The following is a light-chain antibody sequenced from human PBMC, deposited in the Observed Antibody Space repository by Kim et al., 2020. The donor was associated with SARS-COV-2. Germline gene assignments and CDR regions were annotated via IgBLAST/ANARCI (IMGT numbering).Light chain of an antibody. CDR3: AAWDDSLSGVV. J-gene: IGLJ2*01. Sequence: GQRVTIACSGRSSNIGSNSVNWYQQLPGSAPTFLIYRNNQRPSGVPDRFSGSKSGTSASLAISGLRSEDEADYCCAAWDDSLSGVVFGGGTQLTVL. CDR2: RNN. CDR1: SSNIGSNS. V-gene: IGLV1-47*01.